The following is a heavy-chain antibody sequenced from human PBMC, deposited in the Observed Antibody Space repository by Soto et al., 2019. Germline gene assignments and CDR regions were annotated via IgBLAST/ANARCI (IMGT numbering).Heavy chain of an antibody. D-gene: IGHD3-9*01. CDR2: IYYRGNT. Sequence: SETLSLTCSVSGDSINSDKYYWGWIRQPPGKGLEWIGSIYYRGNTYYNPSLQTRVTISLDKSKCQFSLKLTSVTAADSAVYFCARLEGLATISYYFDFWGQGALVTVSS. V-gene: IGHV4-39*01. CDR3: ARLEGLATISYYFDF. CDR1: GDSINSDKYY. J-gene: IGHJ4*02.